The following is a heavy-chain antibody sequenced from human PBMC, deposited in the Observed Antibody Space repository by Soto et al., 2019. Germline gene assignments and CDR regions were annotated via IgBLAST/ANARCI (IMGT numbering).Heavy chain of an antibody. CDR1: GLTFRSYA. V-gene: IGHV3-21*01. CDR2: ISSTSTYT. Sequence: PGGSLRLSCAAPGLTFRSYAMNWVRQTQEKGLEWVSSISSTSTYTHYADSVKGRFTISRDNANNSLFLQMNSLRAEDTAIYYCARDLALAGNYWGQGALVTVSS. D-gene: IGHD6-19*01. CDR3: ARDLALAGNY. J-gene: IGHJ4*02.